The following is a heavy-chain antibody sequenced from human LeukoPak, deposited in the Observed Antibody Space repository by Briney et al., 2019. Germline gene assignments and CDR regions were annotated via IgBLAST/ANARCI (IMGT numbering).Heavy chain of an antibody. J-gene: IGHJ4*02. V-gene: IGHV4-38-2*02. CDR1: GYSISSGYY. CDR2: IYHSGST. Sequence: SETLSLTCTVSGYSISSGYYWGWIRQPPGKGLEWIGSIYHSGSTYYNPSLKSRVTISVDTSKNQFSLKLSSVTAADTAVYYCARDTVEAAGRTIDYWGQGTLVTVSS. CDR3: ARDTVEAAGRTIDY. D-gene: IGHD6-13*01.